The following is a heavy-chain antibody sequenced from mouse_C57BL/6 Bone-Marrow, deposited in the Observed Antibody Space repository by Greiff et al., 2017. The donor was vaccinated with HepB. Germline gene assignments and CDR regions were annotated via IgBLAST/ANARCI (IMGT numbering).Heavy chain of an antibody. Sequence: QVQLQQSGPELVKPGASVKLSCKASGYTFTSYDINWVKQRPGQGLEWIGWIYPRDGSTKYNEKFKGKATLTVDTSSSTAYMELHSLTSEDSSVYFCARPPLYYGYDAWFAYWGQGTLVTVSA. CDR1: GYTFTSYD. CDR3: ARPPLYYGYDAWFAY. D-gene: IGHD2-2*01. CDR2: IYPRDGST. V-gene: IGHV1-85*01. J-gene: IGHJ3*01.